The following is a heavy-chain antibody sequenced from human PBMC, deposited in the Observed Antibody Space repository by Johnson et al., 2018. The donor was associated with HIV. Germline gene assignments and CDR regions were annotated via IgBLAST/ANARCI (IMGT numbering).Heavy chain of an antibody. V-gene: IGHV3-33*01. CDR1: GFTFSSYG. CDR3: ARGVVGVLSNALDI. J-gene: IGHJ3*02. D-gene: IGHD3-16*01. CDR2: IWYDGSNK. Sequence: QVQLVESGGGVVQPGRSLRLSCAASGFTFSSYGMHWVRQAPGKGLEWVAVIWYDGSNKYYSDSVKGRFTISRDNSKNTLYLQMNSLRPEDTAVYYCARGVVGVLSNALDIWGQGTMVSVSS.